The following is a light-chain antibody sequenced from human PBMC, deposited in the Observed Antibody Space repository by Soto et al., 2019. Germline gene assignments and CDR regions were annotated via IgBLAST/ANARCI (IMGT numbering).Light chain of an antibody. V-gene: IGLV2-8*01. CDR2: EVY. CDR3: SSYAASDSFVV. CDR1: SSDVGGYNY. Sequence: QSALTQPPSASGSPGQSVTISCTGTSSDVGGYNYVSCYQHHPDKAPKLIIYEVYKRPSGLPDRFSGSESGNTASLTVSGLQAEDEAEYYCSSYAASDSFVVFGGGTKLTVL. J-gene: IGLJ2*01.